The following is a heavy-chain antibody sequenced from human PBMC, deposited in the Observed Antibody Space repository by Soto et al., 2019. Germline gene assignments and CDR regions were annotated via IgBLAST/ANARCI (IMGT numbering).Heavy chain of an antibody. Sequence: ETLAVTCPVSGGSISSYYWSWVRQPPGKGLEWIGYIYYSGSTNYNPSLKSRVTISVDTSKNQFSLKLSSVTAEDTAVYYCAEAGTDYWGQGTQVTVSS. V-gene: IGHV4-59*01. CDR1: GGSISSYY. CDR3: AEAGTDY. J-gene: IGHJ4*02. D-gene: IGHD6-13*01. CDR2: IYYSGST.